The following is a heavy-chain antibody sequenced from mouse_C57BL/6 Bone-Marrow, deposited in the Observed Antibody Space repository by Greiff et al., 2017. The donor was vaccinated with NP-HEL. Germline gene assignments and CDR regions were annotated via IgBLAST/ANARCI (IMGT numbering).Heavy chain of an antibody. CDR1: GYTFTSYW. V-gene: IGHV1-7*01. D-gene: IGHD4-1*02. CDR3: ARYRASTGTRAMDY. Sequence: QVQLQQSGAELANPGASVQLSCQASGYTFTSYWMHWLKQRPGQGLEWIGYINPSSVYTQSNQKFKDKATLTADKSSSTAYMQLSSLTYEDSAVYYCARYRASTGTRAMDYWGQGTSVTVSS. CDR2: INPSSVYT. J-gene: IGHJ4*01.